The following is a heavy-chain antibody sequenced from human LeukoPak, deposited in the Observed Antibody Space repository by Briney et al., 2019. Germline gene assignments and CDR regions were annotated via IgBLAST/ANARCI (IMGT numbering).Heavy chain of an antibody. D-gene: IGHD3-22*01. CDR3: ARFGPFYYDSSGYPLNWFDP. Sequence: PSETLSLTCTVSGGSISSYYWGWIRQPPGKGLEWIGSIYYSGSTYYNPSLKSRVTISVDTSKNQFSLKLSSVTAADTAVYYCARFGPFYYDSSGYPLNWFDPWGQGTLVTVSS. CDR2: IYYSGST. J-gene: IGHJ5*02. V-gene: IGHV4-39*07. CDR1: GGSISSYY.